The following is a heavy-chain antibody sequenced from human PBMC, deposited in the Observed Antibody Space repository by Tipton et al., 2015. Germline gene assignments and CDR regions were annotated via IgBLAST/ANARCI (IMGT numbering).Heavy chain of an antibody. Sequence: GLVKPSEILSLTCTVSGGSVISGNYYWSWIRQPPGKGLEWLGYISYTDNAHYNPSLESRLTISLDTSKNQFSLTLNSVTAADTAVYYCARGLEHGMDVWGQGTTVTVSS. D-gene: IGHD5-24*01. CDR2: ISYTDNA. CDR1: GGSVISGNYY. CDR3: ARGLEHGMDV. J-gene: IGHJ6*02. V-gene: IGHV4-61*01.